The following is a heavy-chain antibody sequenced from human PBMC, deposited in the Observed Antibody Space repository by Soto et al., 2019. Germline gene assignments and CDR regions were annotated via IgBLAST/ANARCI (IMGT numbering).Heavy chain of an antibody. Sequence: PSETLSLTCAVSGGSISSSSYYWGWIRQPPGKGLEWIGSIYYSGSTYYNPSLKSRVTISVDTSKNQFSLNLSSVTAADTAVYYCASALYCIGGRCSFEPWGQGTLVTVSS. D-gene: IGHD2-15*01. J-gene: IGHJ5*02. V-gene: IGHV4-39*07. CDR1: GGSISSSSYY. CDR3: ASALYCIGGRCSFEP. CDR2: IYYSGST.